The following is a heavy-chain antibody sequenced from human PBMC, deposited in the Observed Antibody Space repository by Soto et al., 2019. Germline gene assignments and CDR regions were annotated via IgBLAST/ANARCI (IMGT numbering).Heavy chain of an antibody. V-gene: IGHV4-39*01. D-gene: IGHD3-10*01. CDR1: GGSISSSSYS. Sequence: SETLALTCTVSGGSISSSSYSWGWIRQPPGKGLEWIGSIYYSGSTYYNPSLKSRVTISVDTSKNQFSLKLSSVTAADTAVYYCARHGDYYGSGSNFYYYYGMDVWGQGTTVT. CDR3: ARHGDYYGSGSNFYYYYGMDV. CDR2: IYYSGST. J-gene: IGHJ6*02.